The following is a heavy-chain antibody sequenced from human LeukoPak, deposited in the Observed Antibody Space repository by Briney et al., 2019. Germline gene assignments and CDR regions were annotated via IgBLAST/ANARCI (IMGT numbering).Heavy chain of an antibody. CDR3: VGGGEIGCDL. CDR1: GFTFSRFD. Sequence: GGSLRLSCAVSGFTFSRFDMQWVRQATARGREWISSIGTVGDTYYISSVKGRFTISRENAKSSLYLQMNSLRGGDTAVYYCVGGGEIGCDLWGQGTLVSVSS. D-gene: IGHD3-16*01. CDR2: IGTVGDT. J-gene: IGHJ5*02. V-gene: IGHV3-13*04.